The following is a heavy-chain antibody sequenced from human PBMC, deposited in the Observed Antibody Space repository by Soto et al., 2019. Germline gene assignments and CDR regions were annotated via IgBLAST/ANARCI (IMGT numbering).Heavy chain of an antibody. CDR2: IYYSGTT. CDR3: ARREIQGPIDY. D-gene: IGHD1-26*01. CDR1: GYSISSSNW. Sequence: QVQLQESGPGLVKPSDTLSLTCAVSGYSISSSNWWGWIRQPPGKGLEWIGYIYYSGTTYYNPSLKCTVTMSVDTFKIQFSLKLASVTAVDTAVYYWARREIQGPIDYWGQGTLVTVSS. J-gene: IGHJ4*02. V-gene: IGHV4-28*01.